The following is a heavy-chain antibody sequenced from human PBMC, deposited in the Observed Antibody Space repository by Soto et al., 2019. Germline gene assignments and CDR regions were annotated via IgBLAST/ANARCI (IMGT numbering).Heavy chain of an antibody. CDR1: GGSISSSSYY. Sequence: SETLSLTCTVSGGSISSSSYYWGWIRQPPGKGLEWIGSIYYSGSTYYNPSLKSRVTISVDTSKNQFSLKLSSVTAADTAVYYCARGWYYDFWSGYYPIDYWGQGTLVTVSS. V-gene: IGHV4-39*07. J-gene: IGHJ4*02. CDR3: ARGWYYDFWSGYYPIDY. CDR2: IYYSGST. D-gene: IGHD3-3*01.